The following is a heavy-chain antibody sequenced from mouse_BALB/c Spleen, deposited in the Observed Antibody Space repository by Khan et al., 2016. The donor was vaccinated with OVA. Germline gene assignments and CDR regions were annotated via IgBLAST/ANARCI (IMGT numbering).Heavy chain of an antibody. CDR2: ISYSGST. Sequence: EVKLLESGPGLVKPSQSLSLTCTVTGYSITSGYGWNWIRQFPGNKLEWMGYISYSGSTNYNPSLKSRISITRDTSKNQFFLQLNSVTTEATATYYCARKDRIKYWGKGTTLTVSS. CDR3: ARKDRIKY. V-gene: IGHV3-2*02. J-gene: IGHJ2*01. D-gene: IGHD2-14*01. CDR1: GYSITSGYG.